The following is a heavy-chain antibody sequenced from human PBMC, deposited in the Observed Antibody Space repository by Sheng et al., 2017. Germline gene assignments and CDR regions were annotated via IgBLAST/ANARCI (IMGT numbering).Heavy chain of an antibody. CDR1: GGSISSSSYY. J-gene: IGHJ4*02. Sequence: QLQLQESGPGLVKPSETLSLTCTVSGGSISSSSYYWGWIRQPPGKGLEWIGSIYYSGSNYYNPSLKSRVTISVDTSKNQFSLKLSSVTAADTAVYYCAREDRDIVLMVYDYWGQGTLVTVSS. D-gene: IGHD2-8*01. V-gene: IGHV4-39*07. CDR2: IYYSGSN. CDR3: AREDRDIVLMVYDY.